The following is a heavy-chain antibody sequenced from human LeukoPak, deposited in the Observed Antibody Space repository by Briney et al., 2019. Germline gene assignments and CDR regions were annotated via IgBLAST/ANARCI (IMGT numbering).Heavy chain of an antibody. CDR3: ARVLNYYASSGYYFSY. J-gene: IGHJ4*02. CDR1: GFTFSYYS. V-gene: IGHV3-30-3*01. CDR2: ISYDGSNK. Sequence: GGSLTLPCAASGFTFSYYSIDWVRQAPGKGLEWVAVISYDGSNKYYADSVKGRFTISRDNSKNTLYLQMNGLRAEDTAVYYCARVLNYYASSGYYFSYWGQGYLVTVSS. D-gene: IGHD3-22*01.